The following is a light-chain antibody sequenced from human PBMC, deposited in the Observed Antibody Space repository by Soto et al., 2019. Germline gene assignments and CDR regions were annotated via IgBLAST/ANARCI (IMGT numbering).Light chain of an antibody. CDR3: LQHDSYPRT. V-gene: IGKV1-17*01. J-gene: IGKJ1*01. CDR2: GAS. CDR1: QGIRNN. Sequence: DIQMTQSQSSLFASVGARVTITCRASQGIRNNLGWYQQRPGEAPKRLIYGASSLQRGVPSRFSGSGSGTEFTLTISSLRPEDSATYYCLQHDSYPRTFGQGTKVDIK.